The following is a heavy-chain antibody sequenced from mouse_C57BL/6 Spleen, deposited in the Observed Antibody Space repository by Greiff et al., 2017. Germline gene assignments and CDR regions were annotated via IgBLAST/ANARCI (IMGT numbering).Heavy chain of an antibody. D-gene: IGHD1-1*01. Sequence: QVQLQQSGAELAKPGASVKLSCKASGYTFTSYWMHWVKQRPGPGLEWIGYINPSSGYTKYNQQFKDKATLTADKSSRTAYIQLCSLTYEDTAVYYCERSPYYYGSSYGGMDYWGQGTSVTVSS. CDR2: INPSSGYT. CDR1: GYTFTSYW. CDR3: ERSPYYYGSSYGGMDY. V-gene: IGHV1-7*01. J-gene: IGHJ4*01.